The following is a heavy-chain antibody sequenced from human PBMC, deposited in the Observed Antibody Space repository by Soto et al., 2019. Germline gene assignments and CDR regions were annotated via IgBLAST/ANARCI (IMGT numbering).Heavy chain of an antibody. J-gene: IGHJ6*03. CDR1: GDSFNDYY. CDR2: INPNGGAT. Sequence: VQLAQSGAEVKKPGASVKVSCKTSGDSFNDYYLHWVRQAPGQGLEWMGAINPNGGATKYAQKYRGQVTVTREESISTVYKELSSLRSDDTDVHYSAREGGGATATLDYYSCYLDVWGKGTTVIVSS. V-gene: IGHV1-2*02. CDR3: AREGGGATATLDYYSCYLDV. D-gene: IGHD5-12*01.